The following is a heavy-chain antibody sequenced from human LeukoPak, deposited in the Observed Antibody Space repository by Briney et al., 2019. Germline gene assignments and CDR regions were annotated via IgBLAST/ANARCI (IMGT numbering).Heavy chain of an antibody. CDR1: GYTFTSYG. V-gene: IGHV1-18*01. J-gene: IGHJ3*02. CDR2: ISAYNGNT. Sequence: GASVKVSCKASGYTFTSYGISWVRRAPGQGLEWMGWISAYNGNTNYAQKLQGRVTMTTDTSTSTAYMELRSLRSDDTAVYYCARGSGAVAGLQGDAFDIWGQGTMVTVSS. D-gene: IGHD6-19*01. CDR3: ARGSGAVAGLQGDAFDI.